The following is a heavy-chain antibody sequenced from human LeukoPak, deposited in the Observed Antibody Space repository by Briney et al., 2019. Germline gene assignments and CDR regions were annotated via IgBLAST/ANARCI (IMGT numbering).Heavy chain of an antibody. D-gene: IGHD3-10*01. CDR1: GFTVNSNY. CDR3: ARAGLLWCGDSDNGMDL. CDR2: IYSGGST. V-gene: IGHV3-66*02. Sequence: GGSLRLSCAASGFTVNSNYMSWVRQAPGKGLEWVSVIYSGGSTYYADSVKGRFTISRDNSKTTLYLQMNSLSAEATAVYYCARAGLLWCGDSDNGMDLWDQGPTVTVS. J-gene: IGHJ6*02.